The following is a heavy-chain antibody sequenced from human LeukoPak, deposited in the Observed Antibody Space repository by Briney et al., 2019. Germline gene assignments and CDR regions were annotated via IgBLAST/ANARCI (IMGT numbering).Heavy chain of an antibody. CDR1: GFTFSSYG. Sequence: GGSLRLSCAASGFTFSSYGMSWVRQAPGKGLEWVSAISGSGGSTYYADYVKGRFTISRDNSKNTLYLQMNSLRAEDTAVYYCAKLGVDYDSSGYFVYFDYWGQGTLVTVSS. CDR2: ISGSGGST. J-gene: IGHJ4*02. D-gene: IGHD3-22*01. CDR3: AKLGVDYDSSGYFVYFDY. V-gene: IGHV3-23*01.